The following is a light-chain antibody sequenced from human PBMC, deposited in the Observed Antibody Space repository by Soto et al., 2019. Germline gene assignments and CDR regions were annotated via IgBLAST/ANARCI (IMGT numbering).Light chain of an antibody. V-gene: IGLV2-23*01. Sequence: QSALTQPASVSGFLGQSITMSCTGSSSDVGTFNLVSWFQQHPGKAPKLLIFEGTKRPSGVSDRFSGSKSGNTASLTISGMQAEDEDDYHFCSYAGTRPSWVFGTGTKLTVL. CDR1: SSDVGTFNL. CDR3: CSYAGTRPSWV. J-gene: IGLJ1*01. CDR2: EGT.